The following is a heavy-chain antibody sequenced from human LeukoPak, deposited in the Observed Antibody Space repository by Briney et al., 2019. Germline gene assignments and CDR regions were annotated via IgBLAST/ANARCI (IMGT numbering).Heavy chain of an antibody. CDR3: ARQRRYFDWFPLGDAFDI. Sequence: SETLSLTCTVSGGSISSGSYYWSWIRQPPGKGLEWIGSIYYSGSTYYNPSLKSRVTISVDTSKNQFSLKLSSVTAADTAVYYCARQRRYFDWFPLGDAFDIWGQGTMVTVSS. CDR1: GGSISSGSYY. V-gene: IGHV4-39*01. J-gene: IGHJ3*02. D-gene: IGHD3-9*01. CDR2: IYYSGST.